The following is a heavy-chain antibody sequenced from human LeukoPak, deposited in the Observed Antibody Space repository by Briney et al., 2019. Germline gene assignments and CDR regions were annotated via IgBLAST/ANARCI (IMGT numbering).Heavy chain of an antibody. V-gene: IGHV3-23*01. CDR2: ISGSGDST. J-gene: IGHJ4*02. CDR1: GFTFSTYA. CDR3: ARALADFWSGYYTEYYFDY. Sequence: GGSLRLSCAASGFTFSTYAVNWVRQAPGKGLEWVSTISGSGDSTYYADSVKGRFTISRDNSKDTLYLQMSSVRVDDTAVYYCARALADFWSGYYTEYYFDYWGQGTLVTVSS. D-gene: IGHD3-3*01.